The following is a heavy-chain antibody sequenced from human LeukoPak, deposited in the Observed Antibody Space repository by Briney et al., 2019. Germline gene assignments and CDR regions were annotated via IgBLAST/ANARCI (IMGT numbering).Heavy chain of an antibody. CDR2: IYYSGST. D-gene: IGHD6-19*01. V-gene: IGHV4-39*07. CDR1: GGSISSSSYY. Sequence: SETLSLTCTVSGGSISSSSYYWGWIRQPPGKGLEWIGSIYYSGSTYYNPSLKSRVTISVDTSKNQFSLKLSSVTAADTAVYYCARVTKGGWYPFWGQGTLVTVSS. CDR3: ARVTKGGWYPF. J-gene: IGHJ4*02.